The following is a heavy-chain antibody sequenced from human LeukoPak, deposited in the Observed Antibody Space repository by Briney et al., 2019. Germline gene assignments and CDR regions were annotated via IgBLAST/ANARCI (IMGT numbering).Heavy chain of an antibody. D-gene: IGHD6-19*01. CDR3: VRVQKEQWLPRHYFDY. CDR2: INQDGSEK. V-gene: IGHV3-7*05. CDR1: GFTFSSYW. J-gene: IGHJ4*02. Sequence: GGSLRLSCAASGFTFSSYWMSWVRQAPGKGLEWVANINQDGSEKNHVDSVKGRFTISRDNAKNSLYLQMNSLRAEDTAVYYCVRVQKEQWLPRHYFDYWGQGTLVTVSS.